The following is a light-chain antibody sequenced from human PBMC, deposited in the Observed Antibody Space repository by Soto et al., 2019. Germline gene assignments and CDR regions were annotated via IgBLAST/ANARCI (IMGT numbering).Light chain of an antibody. CDR3: QQYNSYSWT. Sequence: DIVTVTFLASQSVTTWVAWYQQKPGKAPNLLIYDASTLESGVPSRFSGTGSGTEFTLTITSLQPDDSATYYCQQYNSYSWTFGRGTKVDIK. CDR2: DAS. CDR1: QSVTTW. J-gene: IGKJ1*01. V-gene: IGKV1-5*01.